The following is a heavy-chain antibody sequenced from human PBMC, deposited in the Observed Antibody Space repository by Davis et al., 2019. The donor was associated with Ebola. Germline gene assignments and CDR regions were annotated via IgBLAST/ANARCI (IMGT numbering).Heavy chain of an antibody. CDR3: AKGLDSSSWWDAFDI. CDR1: GFTFSSYA. D-gene: IGHD6-13*01. Sequence: GESLKISCAASGFTFSSYAVSWVRQAPGKGLEWVSAISGSGGSTYYADSVKGRFTISRDNSKNTLYLQMNSLRAEDTAVYYCAKGLDSSSWWDAFDIWGQGTMVTVSS. V-gene: IGHV3-23*01. CDR2: ISGSGGST. J-gene: IGHJ3*02.